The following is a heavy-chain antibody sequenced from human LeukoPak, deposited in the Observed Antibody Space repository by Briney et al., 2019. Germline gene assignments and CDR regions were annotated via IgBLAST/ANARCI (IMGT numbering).Heavy chain of an antibody. D-gene: IGHD6-6*01. CDR2: IYTSGGT. CDR3: ARLTRLSTSPDRYYLDY. J-gene: IGHJ4*02. V-gene: IGHV4-4*09. Sequence: PSETLSLTCTVSGDSISSYYWSWIRQPPGKGLEWIGYIYTSGGTNYIPSLKGRVTISIDTSKNQFSLKLSSVTAADSAVYYCARLTRLSTSPDRYYLDYWGQGTLITVSS. CDR1: GDSISSYY.